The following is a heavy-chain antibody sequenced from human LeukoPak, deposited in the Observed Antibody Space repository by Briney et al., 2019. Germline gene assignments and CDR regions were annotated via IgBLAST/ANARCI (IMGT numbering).Heavy chain of an antibody. Sequence: PGGSLRLSCAASGFTFSSSAMSWVRQAPGKGLEWVSAISGSGGSTYYADSVKGRFTISRDNSKNTLDLQMNSLRTEDTAVYFCAKDPGRTTGTTFDYWGQGTLVTVSS. CDR3: AKDPGRTTGTTFDY. V-gene: IGHV3-23*01. CDR1: GFTFSSSA. J-gene: IGHJ4*02. D-gene: IGHD1-1*01. CDR2: ISGSGGST.